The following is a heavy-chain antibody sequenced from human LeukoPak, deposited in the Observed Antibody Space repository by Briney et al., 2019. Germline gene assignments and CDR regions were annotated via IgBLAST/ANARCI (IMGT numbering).Heavy chain of an antibody. J-gene: IGHJ6*02. V-gene: IGHV3-64D*09. Sequence: GGSLRLSCSASGFTVRTYGMYWVRQAPGKGLEYVSAISSNGGSTNYADSVKGRFTISRDNSMNTVYLQMSGLRVEDTAVYYCVKDMTTVTTDRKSMDVWGQGTTVTVSS. CDR1: GFTVRTYG. D-gene: IGHD4-17*01. CDR2: ISSNGGST. CDR3: VKDMTTVTTDRKSMDV.